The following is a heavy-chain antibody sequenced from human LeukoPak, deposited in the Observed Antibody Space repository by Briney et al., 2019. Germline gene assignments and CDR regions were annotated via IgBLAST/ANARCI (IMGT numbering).Heavy chain of an antibody. D-gene: IGHD5-24*01. CDR1: GFTLSSYG. J-gene: IGHJ3*02. CDR2: ILFDGSDK. Sequence: GRSLRLSCAASGFTLSSYGMHWVRQAPGKGLEWVAVILFDGSDKYYAGSVKGRFTISRDNSDNTLYVQMNSLRAEDTAVYYCAKDEIPRNRLYDAFDIWGQGTKVTVSS. CDR3: AKDEIPRNRLYDAFDI. V-gene: IGHV3-30*18.